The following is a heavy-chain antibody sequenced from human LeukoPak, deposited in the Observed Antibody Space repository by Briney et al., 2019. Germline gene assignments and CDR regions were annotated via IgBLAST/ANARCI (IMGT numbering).Heavy chain of an antibody. D-gene: IGHD2-2*01. V-gene: IGHV1-24*01. CDR3: ATIVVVPAAGSSYYFDY. CDR2: FDPEDGET. J-gene: IGHJ4*02. Sequence: GASVKVSCKVSGYTLTELSMHWVRQVPGKGLEWMGGFDPEDGETIYAQKFQGRVTMTEDTSTDTAYTELSSLRSEDTAVYYCATIVVVPAAGSSYYFDYWGQGTLVTVSS. CDR1: GYTLTELS.